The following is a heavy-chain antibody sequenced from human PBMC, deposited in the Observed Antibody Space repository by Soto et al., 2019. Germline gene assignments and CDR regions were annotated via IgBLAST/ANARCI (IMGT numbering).Heavy chain of an antibody. D-gene: IGHD3-9*01. Sequence: PGAALRISCQVSGYSFTNYWIGWVRPMPGKGLEWMGIINPADSDTRYSPSFQGQVTVSVDKSISTAYLQRGSLKASDTAMYYCVRPDSTGYYSHWGQGTPVTVS. CDR2: INPADSDT. J-gene: IGHJ4*02. CDR3: VRPDSTGYYSH. V-gene: IGHV5-51*01. CDR1: GYSFTNYW.